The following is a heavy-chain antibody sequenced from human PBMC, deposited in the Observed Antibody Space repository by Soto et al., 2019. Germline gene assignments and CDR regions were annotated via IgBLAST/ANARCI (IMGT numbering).Heavy chain of an antibody. CDR2: TYYRSKWYN. Sequence: SQTLSLTCAISGDSVSRNSAAWNWIRQSPSRGLEWLGRTYYRSKWYNDYAVSVKSRITINPDTSKNQFSLQLNSVTPEDTAVYYCAREVLRYFDWSGRNDPWGQGTLVTVSS. CDR3: AREVLRYFDWSGRNDP. J-gene: IGHJ5*02. V-gene: IGHV6-1*01. CDR1: GDSVSRNSAA. D-gene: IGHD3-9*01.